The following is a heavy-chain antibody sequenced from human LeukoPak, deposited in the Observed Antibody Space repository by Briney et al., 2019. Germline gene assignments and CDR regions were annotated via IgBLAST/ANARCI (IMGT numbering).Heavy chain of an antibody. Sequence: GGSLRLSCAASGFSFSDYDMHWVRQAPGKGLEWVTFIRYDGTNTYADSVKGRFTISRDNSKNTLFLQMNSLRAEDTAVYYCAKGFMRWGEVYYMDVWGKGTTVTVSS. D-gene: IGHD3-16*01. CDR3: AKGFMRWGEVYYMDV. V-gene: IGHV3-30*02. J-gene: IGHJ6*03. CDR2: IRYDGTNT. CDR1: GFSFSDYD.